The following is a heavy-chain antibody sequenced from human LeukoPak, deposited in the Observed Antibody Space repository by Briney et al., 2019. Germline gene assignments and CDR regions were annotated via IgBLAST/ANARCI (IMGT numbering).Heavy chain of an antibody. J-gene: IGHJ4*02. D-gene: IGHD2-2*02. Sequence: ASVKVSCKASGGTFSSYAISWVRQAPGQGLEWMGWISAYNGNTNYAQKLQGRVTMTTDTSTSTAYMELRSLRSDDTAVYYCARADCSSTSCYNEGIDYWGQGTLVTVSS. CDR1: GGTFSSYA. CDR2: ISAYNGNT. V-gene: IGHV1-18*01. CDR3: ARADCSSTSCYNEGIDY.